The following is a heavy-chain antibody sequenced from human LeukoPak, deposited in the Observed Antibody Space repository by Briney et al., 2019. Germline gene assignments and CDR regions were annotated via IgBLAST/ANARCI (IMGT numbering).Heavy chain of an antibody. CDR1: GFTFSSYE. Sequence: PGGSLRLSCAASGFTFSSYEMNWVRQAPGKGLEWVSYISSSGSTIYYADSVKGRFTISRDNAKNSLYLQMNSLRAEDTAVYYCARNSYDSSAWGQGTLVTVSS. J-gene: IGHJ5*02. CDR3: ARNSYDSSA. CDR2: ISSSGSTI. V-gene: IGHV3-48*03. D-gene: IGHD3-22*01.